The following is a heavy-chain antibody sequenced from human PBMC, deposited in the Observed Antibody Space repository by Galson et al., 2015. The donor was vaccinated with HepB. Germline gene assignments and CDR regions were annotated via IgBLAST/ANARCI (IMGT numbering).Heavy chain of an antibody. V-gene: IGHV3-7*03. CDR1: GFTFSIYW. J-gene: IGHJ4*02. D-gene: IGHD5-18*01. CDR2: IKGDGSEK. Sequence: SLRLSCAASGFTFSIYWMSWVRQAPGKGLEWVANIKGDGSEKYYVDSVKGRFTISRDNVKNSLYLHMNSLRVEDTAVYYCARDDRFGWQTDYWGQGILVTVSS. CDR3: ARDDRFGWQTDY.